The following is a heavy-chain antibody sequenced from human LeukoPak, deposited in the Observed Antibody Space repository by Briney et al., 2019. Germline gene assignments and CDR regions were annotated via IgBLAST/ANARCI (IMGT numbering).Heavy chain of an antibody. Sequence: ASVTVSCKASGGTFSSYAISWVRQAPGQGLEWMGRIIPILGIANYAQKFQGRVTITADKSTSTAYMELSSLRSEDTAVYYCARAVTMVRGVSYGMDVWGQGTTVTVSS. J-gene: IGHJ6*02. CDR2: IIPILGIA. CDR1: GGTFSSYA. V-gene: IGHV1-69*04. D-gene: IGHD3-10*01. CDR3: ARAVTMVRGVSYGMDV.